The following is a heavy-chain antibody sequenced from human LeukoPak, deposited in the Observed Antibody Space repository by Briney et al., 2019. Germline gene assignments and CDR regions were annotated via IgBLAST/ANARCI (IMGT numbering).Heavy chain of an antibody. CDR1: VGSINSDAYY. CDR2: IYYSGST. D-gene: IGHD7-27*01. V-gene: IGHV4-31*03. Sequence: PSETLSLTCTVSVGSINSDAYYWRWLRQHPGKGLEWIGYIYYSGSTYYIPSLKCRVSMSVDTSENHFSLRLNSLTAADTAVYYWARVATNWGSSWTYGARETLVTVS. CDR3: ARVATNWGSSWTY. J-gene: IGHJ4*02.